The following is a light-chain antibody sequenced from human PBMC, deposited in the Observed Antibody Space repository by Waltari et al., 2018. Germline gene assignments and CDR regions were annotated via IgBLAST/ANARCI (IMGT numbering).Light chain of an antibody. J-gene: IGKJ4*01. CDR1: QTISTH. CDR3: HQRTNWPLT. CDR2: DAS. V-gene: IGKV3-11*01. Sequence: EIVLTQSPATLSLSPGERATLSCRASQTISTHLAWFQQKPGQAPRLLIHDASNRATGIPARFSGSGSGTDFTLTISSLEPEDFAVYYCHQRTNWPLTFGGGTKVEIK.